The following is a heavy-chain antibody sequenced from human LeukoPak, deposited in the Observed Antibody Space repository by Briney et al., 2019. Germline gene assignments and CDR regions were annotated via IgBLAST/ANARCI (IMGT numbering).Heavy chain of an antibody. J-gene: IGHJ4*02. CDR3: ARDSGYSYGYDY. CDR1: GGSINSYY. D-gene: IGHD5-18*01. V-gene: IGHV4-59*12. Sequence: SETLSLTCTVSGGSINSYYWSWIRQPPGKGLEWIGYIYYSGSTNYNPSLKSRVTISVDTSKNQFSLKLSSVTAADTAVYYCARDSGYSYGYDYWGQGTLVTVSS. CDR2: IYYSGST.